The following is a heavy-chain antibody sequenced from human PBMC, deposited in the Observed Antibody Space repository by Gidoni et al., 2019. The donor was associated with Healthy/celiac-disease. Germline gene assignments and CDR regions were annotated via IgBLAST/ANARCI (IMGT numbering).Heavy chain of an antibody. Sequence: QVQLQQWGAGLLKPSETLSLTCAVYGGSFSGYYWSWIRQPPGKGLEWIGEINHSGSTNYYPSLKSRVTISVDTSKHQFSLKLSSVTAADTAVYYCARGPRDYYGSGSYYTGYYYYYGMDVWGQGTTVTVSS. V-gene: IGHV4-34*01. CDR3: ARGPRDYYGSGSYYTGYYYYYGMDV. CDR2: INHSGST. CDR1: GGSFSGYY. D-gene: IGHD3-10*01. J-gene: IGHJ6*02.